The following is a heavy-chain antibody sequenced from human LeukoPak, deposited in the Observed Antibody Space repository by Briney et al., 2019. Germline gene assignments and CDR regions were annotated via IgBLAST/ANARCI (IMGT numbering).Heavy chain of an antibody. J-gene: IGHJ3*02. V-gene: IGHV3-21*01. CDR1: GFTFSSYS. D-gene: IGHD2-21*02. Sequence: PGGSLRLSCAASGFTFSSYSMNWVRQAPGKGLEWVSSISSSSYIYYADSVKGRFTISRDNAKNSLYLQMSSLRAEDTAVYYCARDLLAYCGGDCLGAFDIWGQGTMVTVSS. CDR2: ISSSSYI. CDR3: ARDLLAYCGGDCLGAFDI.